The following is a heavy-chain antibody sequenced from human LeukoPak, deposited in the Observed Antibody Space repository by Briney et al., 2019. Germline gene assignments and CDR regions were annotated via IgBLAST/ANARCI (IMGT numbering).Heavy chain of an antibody. CDR1: GFTFSNAW. J-gene: IGHJ4*02. D-gene: IGHD3-9*01. V-gene: IGHV3-15*01. CDR3: TTEIRYFDWLFLTTDY. CDR2: IKSKTDGGTT. Sequence: PGGSLGLSCAASGFTFSNAWMSWVRQAPGKGLEWVGRIKSKTDGGTTDYAAPVKGRLTISRDDSKNTLYLQMNSLKTEDTAVYYCTTEIRYFDWLFLTTDYWGQGTLVTVSS.